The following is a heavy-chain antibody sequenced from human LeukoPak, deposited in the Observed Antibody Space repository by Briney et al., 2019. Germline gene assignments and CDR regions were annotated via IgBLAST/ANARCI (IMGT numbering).Heavy chain of an antibody. V-gene: IGHV1-2*02. D-gene: IGHD6-6*01. CDR1: GYIFTVYY. CDR3: ARGPSSGAFDF. CDR2: INPHNGAT. Sequence: ASVKVSCKASGYIFTVYYMHWLRQAPGQGLEWMGWINPHNGATGYAHKLRGRVTMTRDTSINTAYMELSGLTSDDTAVYFCARGPSSGAFDFWGQGTMVTVSS. J-gene: IGHJ3*01.